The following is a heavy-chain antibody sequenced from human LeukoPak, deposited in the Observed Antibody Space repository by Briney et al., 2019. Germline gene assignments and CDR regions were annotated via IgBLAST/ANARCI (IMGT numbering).Heavy chain of an antibody. J-gene: IGHJ4*02. V-gene: IGHV3-30*02. D-gene: IGHD3-9*01. CDR2: IRYDGSNK. Sequence: GGSLRLSCAASGFTFSSYGMHWVRQAPGKGLEWVAFIRYDGSNKYYADSVKGRFTISRDNSKNTLYLQMNSLGAEDTAVYYCAKGLRYFDWPTDPCFDYWGQGTLVTVSS. CDR1: GFTFSSYG. CDR3: AKGLRYFDWPTDPCFDY.